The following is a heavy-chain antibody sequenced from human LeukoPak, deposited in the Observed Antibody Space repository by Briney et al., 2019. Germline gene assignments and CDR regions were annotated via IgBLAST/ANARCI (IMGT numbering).Heavy chain of an antibody. Sequence: PSEALSLTCTVSGYSISSGYYWGWMRQPPGRGLEWIASIYYRGSTHYNPSLASLKSRVTISGDTSKNQFSLKLSSVTAADTAVYYCARYREVGATVDYWGQGTLVTVSS. CDR3: ARYREVGATVDY. D-gene: IGHD1-26*01. V-gene: IGHV4-38-2*02. J-gene: IGHJ4*02. CDR1: GYSISSGYY. CDR2: IYYRGST.